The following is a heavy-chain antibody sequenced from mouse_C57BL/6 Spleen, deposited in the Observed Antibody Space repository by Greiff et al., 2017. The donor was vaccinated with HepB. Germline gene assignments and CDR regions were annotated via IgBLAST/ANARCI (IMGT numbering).Heavy chain of an antibody. CDR1: GYSITSGYY. J-gene: IGHJ2*01. CDR2: ISYDGSN. V-gene: IGHV3-6*01. Sequence: EVKLMESGPGLVKPSQSLSLTCSVTGYSITSGYYWNWIRQFPGNKLEWMGYISYDGSNNYNPSLKNRISITRDTSKNQFFLKLNSVTTEDTATYYCARGLGRGNYWGQGTTLTVSS. D-gene: IGHD4-1*01. CDR3: ARGLGRGNY.